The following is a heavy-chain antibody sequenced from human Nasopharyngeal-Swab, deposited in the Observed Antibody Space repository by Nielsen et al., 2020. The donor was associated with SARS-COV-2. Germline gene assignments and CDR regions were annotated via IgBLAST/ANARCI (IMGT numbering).Heavy chain of an antibody. CDR2: ISGSGGST. CDR3: AKDHQRWLQSNFDS. V-gene: IGHV3-23*01. CDR1: GFTFSSYA. J-gene: IGHJ4*02. Sequence: GESLKISCAASGFTFSSYAMSWVRQAPGKGLEWVSGISGSGGSTYYTDSVKGRFTISRDNSKNTLYVRMNSLRAEDTAVYYCAKDHQRWLQSNFDSWGQGTLVTVSS. D-gene: IGHD5-24*01.